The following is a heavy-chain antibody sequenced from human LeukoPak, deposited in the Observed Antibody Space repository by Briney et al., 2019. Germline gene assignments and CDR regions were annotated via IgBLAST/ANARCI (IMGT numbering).Heavy chain of an antibody. CDR1: GFTFSSYV. CDR2: IYSGGST. Sequence: GGSLRLSCAASGFTFSSYVMSWVRQAPGKGLEWVSVIYSGGSTYYADSVKGRFTISRDNSKNTLYLQTNSLRAEDTAVYYCASRYCSSTSCYRAFDYWGQGTLVTVSS. D-gene: IGHD2-2*02. CDR3: ASRYCSSTSCYRAFDY. V-gene: IGHV3-53*01. J-gene: IGHJ4*02.